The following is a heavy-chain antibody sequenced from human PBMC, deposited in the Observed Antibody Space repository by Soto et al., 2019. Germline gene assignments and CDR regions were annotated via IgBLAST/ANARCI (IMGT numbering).Heavy chain of an antibody. Sequence: TLSLACTGSGGSISGSTSYLGWIGQPPGKGVEWIGRSYHSGSTYYSPSLKSRVTISAGTSKNQFSLKLSPVTAADPAVDYCATTQFSTTSCPYDYWGQ. CDR1: GGSISGSTSY. V-gene: IGHV4-39*01. CDR3: ATTQFSTTSCPYDY. J-gene: IGHJ4*02. CDR2: SYHSGST. D-gene: IGHD1-1*01.